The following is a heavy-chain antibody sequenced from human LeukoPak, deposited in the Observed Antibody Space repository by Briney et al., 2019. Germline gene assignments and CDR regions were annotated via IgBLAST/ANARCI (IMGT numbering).Heavy chain of an antibody. D-gene: IGHD3-3*01. Sequence: GGSLRLSCAASGFTVSSNYINWVRQAPGKGLEWVSVLYSGGGTYYADSVKGRFTVSRDNAKKSLYLQMNSLRAEDTAFYHCVISPYDLWNAYYLYWGQGTLVTVSS. CDR2: LYSGGGT. V-gene: IGHV3-53*01. CDR3: VISPYDLWNAYYLY. J-gene: IGHJ4*02. CDR1: GFTVSSNY.